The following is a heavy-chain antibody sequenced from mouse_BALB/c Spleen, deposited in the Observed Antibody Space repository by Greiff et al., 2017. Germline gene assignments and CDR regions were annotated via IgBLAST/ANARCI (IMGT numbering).Heavy chain of an antibody. J-gene: IGHJ4*01. CDR3: ARRAHYYGYYAMDY. Sequence: EVKLMESGGGLVQPGGSRKLSCAASGFTFSSFGMHWVRQAPEKGLEWVAYISSGSSTIYYADTVKGRFTISRDNPKNTLFLQMTSLRSEDTAMYYCARRAHYYGYYAMDYWGQGTSVTVSS. V-gene: IGHV5-17*02. D-gene: IGHD1-2*01. CDR1: GFTFSSFG. CDR2: ISSGSSTI.